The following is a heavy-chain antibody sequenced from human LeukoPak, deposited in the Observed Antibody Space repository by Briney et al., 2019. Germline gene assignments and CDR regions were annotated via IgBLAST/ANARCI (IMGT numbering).Heavy chain of an antibody. CDR2: ISYDGSNK. CDR3: ARAVAGTSFTN. J-gene: IGHJ4*02. Sequence: PGRSLRLSCAASGFTFSSYAMHWVPQAPGKGLEWVAVISYDGSNKYYADSVKGRFTISRDNSKNTLYLQMNSLRAEDTAVYYCARAVAGTSFTNWGQGTLVTVSS. CDR1: GFTFSSYA. D-gene: IGHD6-19*01. V-gene: IGHV3-30-3*01.